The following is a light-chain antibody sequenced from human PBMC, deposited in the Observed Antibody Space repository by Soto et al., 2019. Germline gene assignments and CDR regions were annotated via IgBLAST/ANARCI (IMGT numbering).Light chain of an antibody. V-gene: IGLV1-40*01. Sequence: QSVLTQPPSVSGAPGQRVTISCTGSSSNIGAGYDVHWYQQLPGTAPKLLIFGTSNQPSEVPDRFSGSKSGTSASLAITGLQAEDEADYDCQSSDTSLSGSEVFGGGTKVTVL. CDR1: SSNIGAGYD. CDR2: GTS. CDR3: QSSDTSLSGSEV. J-gene: IGLJ2*01.